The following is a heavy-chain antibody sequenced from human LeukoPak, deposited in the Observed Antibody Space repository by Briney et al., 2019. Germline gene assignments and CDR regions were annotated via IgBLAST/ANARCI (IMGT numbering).Heavy chain of an antibody. V-gene: IGHV3-30*18. CDR2: ISYDGSNK. CDR3: AKAVGDYGDYDPNYYYYGMDV. D-gene: IGHD4-17*01. J-gene: IGHJ6*02. CDR1: GFTFSSYG. Sequence: GGSLRLSCVASGFTFSSYGMHWVRQAPGKGLEWVAVISYDGSNKYYADSVKGRFTISRDNSKNTLYLQMNSLRAEDTAVYYCAKAVGDYGDYDPNYYYYGMDVWGQGTTVTVSS.